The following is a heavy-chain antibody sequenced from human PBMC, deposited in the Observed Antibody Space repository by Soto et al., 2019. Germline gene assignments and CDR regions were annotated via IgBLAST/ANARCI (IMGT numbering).Heavy chain of an antibody. J-gene: IGHJ4*02. D-gene: IGHD1-26*01. CDR3: ATPPREGY. Sequence: PGGSLRLSCAASGFTFSSYAMHWVRQAPGKGLEWVAVISYDGSNKYYADSVKGRFTISRDNSKNTLYLQMNSLRAEDTAVYYCATPPREGYWGQGTLVTVSS. V-gene: IGHV3-30-3*01. CDR1: GFTFSSYA. CDR2: ISYDGSNK.